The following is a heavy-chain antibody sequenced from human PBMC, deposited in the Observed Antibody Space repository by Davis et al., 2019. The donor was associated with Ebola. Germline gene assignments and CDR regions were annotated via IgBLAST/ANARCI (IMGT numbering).Heavy chain of an antibody. D-gene: IGHD3-22*01. J-gene: IGHJ4*02. CDR1: GAAITSYY. CDR3: ARLVALYDDSGYAYFDY. V-gene: IGHV4-59*01. CDR2: VHYSGRS. Sequence: SETLSPTCTVPGAAITSYYWSWIRQPPGKGLEYIGYVHYSGRSNYNPNLKSRVTMSTDTSKMQFSLKLSSVTAADTAVYYCARLVALYDDSGYAYFDYWGLGTLVTVSS.